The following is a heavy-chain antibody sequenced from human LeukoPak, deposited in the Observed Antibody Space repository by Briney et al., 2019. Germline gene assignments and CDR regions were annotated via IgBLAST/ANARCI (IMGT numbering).Heavy chain of an antibody. CDR1: GGSISSGSYY. V-gene: IGHV4-61*10. Sequence: SQTLSLTCTVSGGSISSGSYYWSWIRQPAGKGLEWIGYIYYSGSTNYNPSLKSRVTISVDTSKNQVSLKLTSVTAADTAVYYCATGGSGTYSDYWGQGTLVTVSS. J-gene: IGHJ4*02. CDR2: IYYSGST. CDR3: ATGGSGTYSDY. D-gene: IGHD3-10*01.